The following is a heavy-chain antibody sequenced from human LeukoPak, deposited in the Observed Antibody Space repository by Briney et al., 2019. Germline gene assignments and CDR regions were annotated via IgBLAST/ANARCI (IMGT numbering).Heavy chain of an antibody. CDR3: AGARLRFKSRTGYFDL. Sequence: PSETLSLTCTVSGGSISSYYWSWIRQPAGKGLEWIGRIYTSGSTNYNPSLKSRVTMSVDTSKNQFSLKLSSVTAADTAVYYCAGARLRFKSRTGYFDLWGRGTLVTVSS. V-gene: IGHV4-4*07. CDR2: IYTSGST. D-gene: IGHD3/OR15-3a*01. J-gene: IGHJ2*01. CDR1: GGSISSYY.